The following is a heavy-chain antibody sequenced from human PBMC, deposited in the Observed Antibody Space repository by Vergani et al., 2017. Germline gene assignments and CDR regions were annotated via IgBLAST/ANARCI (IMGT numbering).Heavy chain of an antibody. J-gene: IGHJ4*02. CDR2: INHSGST. CDR1: GGSFCGYY. V-gene: IGHV4-34*01. CDR3: ARVPRWLQLRYLDY. D-gene: IGHD5-24*01. Sequence: QVQLQQWGAGLLKPSETLSLTCAVYGGSFCGYYWSWIRQPPGKGLEWIGEINHSGSTNYNPSLKSRVTISVDTSKNQFSLKLSSVTAADTAVYYCARVPRWLQLRYLDYWGQGTLVTVSS.